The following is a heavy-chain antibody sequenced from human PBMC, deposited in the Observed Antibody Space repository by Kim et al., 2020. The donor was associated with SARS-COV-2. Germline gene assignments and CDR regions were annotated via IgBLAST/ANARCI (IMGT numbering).Heavy chain of an antibody. V-gene: IGHV4-31*03. CDR1: GGSISSGGYY. CDR2: IYYSGST. CDR3: ARAEGVTFGAFDI. Sequence: SETLSLTCTVSGGSISSGGYYWSWIRQHPGKGLEWIGYIYYSGSTYYNPSLKSRVTISVDTSKNQFSLKLRSVTAADTAVYYCARAEGVTFGAFDIWGQGTMVTVSS. D-gene: IGHD3-16*01. J-gene: IGHJ3*02.